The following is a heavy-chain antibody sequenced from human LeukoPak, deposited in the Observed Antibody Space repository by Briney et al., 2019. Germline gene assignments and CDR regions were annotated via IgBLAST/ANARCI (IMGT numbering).Heavy chain of an antibody. CDR3: TKDAGFCFQDY. CDR1: GFTFSSYG. Sequence: GRSLRLSCAASGFTFSSYGMHWVRQGPGKGLEWVAVFWYDGSKKYYADSVKGRFTISRDISKKTLYLQMDSLRVEDTAVYYCTKDAGFCFQDYWGQGNLVTVSS. V-gene: IGHV3-33*06. CDR2: FWYDGSKK. D-gene: IGHD3-3*01. J-gene: IGHJ4*02.